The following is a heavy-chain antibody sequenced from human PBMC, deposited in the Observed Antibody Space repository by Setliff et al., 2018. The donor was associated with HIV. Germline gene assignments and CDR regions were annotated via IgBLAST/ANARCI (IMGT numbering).Heavy chain of an antibody. V-gene: IGHV4-59*08. CDR3: ARFARDPTD. Sequence: ASETLSLTCTVSSASITSSYWTWIRQSPGRGLEYLGYIYYSGDSNYSPSLKSRLSMSLDASTSQFSLRLNSLTAADTAMYYCARFARDPTDWGRGILVTVSS. J-gene: IGHJ4*02. CDR1: SASITSSY. CDR2: IYYSGDS.